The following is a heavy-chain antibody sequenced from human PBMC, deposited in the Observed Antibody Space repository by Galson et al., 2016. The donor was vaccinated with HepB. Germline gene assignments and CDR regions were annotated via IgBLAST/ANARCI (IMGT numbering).Heavy chain of an antibody. Sequence: TCAVYGGSFSGDFWSWIRQTPGRGLEWIGEINQSGRTNYNPSLRSRVTISVDTSKNQFSLRLTSVTAADTAGYYCAVTDYGDPIFDYWGHGTLVTVSS. CDR3: AVTDYGDPIFDY. V-gene: IGHV4-34*01. D-gene: IGHD4-17*01. CDR2: INQSGRT. CDR1: GGSFSGDF. J-gene: IGHJ4*01.